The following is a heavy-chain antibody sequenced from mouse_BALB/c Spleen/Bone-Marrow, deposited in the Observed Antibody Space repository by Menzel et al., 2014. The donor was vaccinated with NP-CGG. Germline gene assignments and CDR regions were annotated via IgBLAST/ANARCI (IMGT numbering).Heavy chain of an antibody. D-gene: IGHD2-3*01. CDR3: TRDGHNYYAMDY. CDR1: GYTFTTYY. CDR2: INPSNGGT. J-gene: IGHJ4*01. Sequence: QVQLQQSGAELVKPGTSVRLSCKASGYTFTTYYIYWVKQRAGQGLEWIGEINPSNGGTNFNEKYKSKATLTVDKSSSTSYMQLSSLTSEDSAVYYCTRDGHNYYAMDYWGQGTSVTVSS. V-gene: IGHV1-53*01.